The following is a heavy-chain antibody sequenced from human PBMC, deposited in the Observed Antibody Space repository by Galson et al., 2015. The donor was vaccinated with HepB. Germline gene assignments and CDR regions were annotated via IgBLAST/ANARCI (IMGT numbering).Heavy chain of an antibody. Sequence: SLRLSCAGSGFTLSSHFMNWVRQAPGKGLEWVAYISATSRNIYYADSVKGRFGISRDNGKNSLYLQMNSLRAEDTAVYYCARVYDGDDAGEDYGMDAWGPGATVTVSS. CDR2: ISATSRNI. J-gene: IGHJ6*02. V-gene: IGHV3-21*01. CDR3: ARVYDGDDAGEDYGMDA. D-gene: IGHD4-17*01. CDR1: GFTLSSHF.